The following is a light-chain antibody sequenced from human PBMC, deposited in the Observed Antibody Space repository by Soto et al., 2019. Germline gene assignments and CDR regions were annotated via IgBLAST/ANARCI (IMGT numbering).Light chain of an antibody. V-gene: IGLV1-51*01. CDR3: GTWDSSLRAVV. CDR2: DNH. CDR1: SSNIGNNY. J-gene: IGLJ2*01. Sequence: QSVLTQPPSASAAPGQTVTISCSGSSSNIGNNYVSWYQQMPGTAPKLLIYDNHKRPSGIPDRFSGSKSDTSATLGITGLQTGDEAGFYCGTWDSSLRAVVFGGGTKVTVL.